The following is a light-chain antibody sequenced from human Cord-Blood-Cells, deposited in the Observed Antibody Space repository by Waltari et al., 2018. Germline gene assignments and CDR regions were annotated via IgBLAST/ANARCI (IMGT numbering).Light chain of an antibody. CDR2: WAS. J-gene: IGKJ3*01. Sequence: DIVMTQSPDSLAVSLGERATIICKSSQSVLYSSNNKYYLARYQQKPGQPPKLLIYWASTQGSGVPDRFSGSGSGTDFTLTNSSLQAEDVAVYYCQQDYSTPFTFGAGTKVDIK. V-gene: IGKV4-1*01. CDR3: QQDYSTPFT. CDR1: QSVLYSSNNKYY.